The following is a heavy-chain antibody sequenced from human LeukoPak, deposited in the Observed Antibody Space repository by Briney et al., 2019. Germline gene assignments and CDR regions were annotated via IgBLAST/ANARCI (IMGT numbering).Heavy chain of an antibody. CDR3: ARQVYCSSTSCYAAFDI. CDR1: GYRFTSYW. CDR2: IDPSDSHT. Sequence: GESLKISCKGSGYRFTSYWISWVRQMPGKGLEWMGRIDPSDSHTNYSPSFQGHVTISADKSISTAYLQWSSMKASDTAMYYCARQVYCSSTSCYAAFDIWGKGTMVTVSS. D-gene: IGHD2-2*01. V-gene: IGHV5-10-1*01. J-gene: IGHJ3*02.